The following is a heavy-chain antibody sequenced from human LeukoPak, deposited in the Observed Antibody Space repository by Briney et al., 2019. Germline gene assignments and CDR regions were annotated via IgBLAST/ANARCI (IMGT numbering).Heavy chain of an antibody. D-gene: IGHD1-26*01. CDR1: GGSISSYY. CDR3: ARVPSGSPFGWFDP. CDR2: IYYSGST. J-gene: IGHJ5*02. V-gene: IGHV4-59*01. Sequence: SETLSLTCTVSGGSISSYYWSWIRQPPGKGLEWIGYIYYSGSTNYNPSLKSRVTISVDTSKNQFSLKLSSVTAADTAVYYCARVPSGSPFGWFDPWGQGTLVTVSS.